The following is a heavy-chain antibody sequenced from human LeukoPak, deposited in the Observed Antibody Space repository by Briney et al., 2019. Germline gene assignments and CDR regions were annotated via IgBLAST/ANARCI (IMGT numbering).Heavy chain of an antibody. V-gene: IGHV1-2*02. J-gene: IGHJ3*02. Sequence: ASVKVSCKASGYTFTAYYIQWVRQARGQGREWMGWIKPDSGVTKYAKQFQGRVTIPWDTTITTAYMVLRWLSSDDTTLSYIARGGYCGGDCYYAFDIWGQGTMVSVSS. D-gene: IGHD2-21*02. CDR2: IKPDSGVT. CDR1: GYTFTAYY. CDR3: ARGGYCGGDCYYAFDI.